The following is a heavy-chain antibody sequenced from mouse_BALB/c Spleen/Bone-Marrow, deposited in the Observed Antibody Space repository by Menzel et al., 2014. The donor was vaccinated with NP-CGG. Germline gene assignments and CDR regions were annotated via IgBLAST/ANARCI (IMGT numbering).Heavy chain of an antibody. Sequence: VQLQQSGPELVKPGASVKISCKASGYAFIRSWMNWVKQRPGQGLEWIGRIYPGDGDTNYNGKSKGKATLTADKSSTTAYMQLSSLTSVDSAVYFCARSDGYRAMDYWGQGTSVTVSS. CDR3: ARSDGYRAMDY. V-gene: IGHV1-82*01. CDR1: GYAFIRSW. CDR2: IYPGDGDT. J-gene: IGHJ4*01. D-gene: IGHD2-3*01.